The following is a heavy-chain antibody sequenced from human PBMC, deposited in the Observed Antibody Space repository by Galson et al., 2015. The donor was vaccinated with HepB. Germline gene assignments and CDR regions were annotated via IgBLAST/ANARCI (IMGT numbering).Heavy chain of an antibody. Sequence: TLSLTCAVSGDSISSGGYSWSWIRQPPGKGLEWIGYIYYSGSTYYNPSLKSRVTISVDTSKNQFSLKLSSVTAADTAVYYCARQALDCSGGSCYSEGYYYYGMDVWGQGTTVTVSS. D-gene: IGHD2-15*01. CDR3: ARQALDCSGGSCYSEGYYYYGMDV. CDR2: IYYSGST. J-gene: IGHJ6*02. CDR1: GDSISSGGYS. V-gene: IGHV4-30-4*07.